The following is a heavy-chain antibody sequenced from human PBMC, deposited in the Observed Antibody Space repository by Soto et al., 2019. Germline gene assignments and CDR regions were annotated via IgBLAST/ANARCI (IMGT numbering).Heavy chain of an antibody. V-gene: IGHV4-39*01. J-gene: IGHJ4*02. D-gene: IGHD3-16*02. CDR2: IYYSGST. Sequence: ETLSLTCTVSGGSISSSSYYWGWIRQPPGKGLEWIGSIYYSGSTYYNPSLKSRVPISVDTSKNQFSLKLSSVTAADTAVYYCAGGTPYYDYIWGSYRYTGYFDYWGQGTLVTVSS. CDR3: AGGTPYYDYIWGSYRYTGYFDY. CDR1: GGSISSSSYY.